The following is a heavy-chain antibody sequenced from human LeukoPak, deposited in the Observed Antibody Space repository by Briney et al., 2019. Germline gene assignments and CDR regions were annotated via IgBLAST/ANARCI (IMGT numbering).Heavy chain of an antibody. CDR2: IIPIFGTA. CDR3: ASARYYYDSSGFFDY. CDR1: GGTFSSYA. Sequence: SVKASCKASGGTFSSYAISWVRQAPGQGLEWMGGIIPIFGTANYAQKFQGRVTITADESTSTAYMELSSLRSEDTAVYYCASARYYYDSSGFFDYWGQGTLVTVSS. D-gene: IGHD3-22*01. J-gene: IGHJ4*02. V-gene: IGHV1-69*13.